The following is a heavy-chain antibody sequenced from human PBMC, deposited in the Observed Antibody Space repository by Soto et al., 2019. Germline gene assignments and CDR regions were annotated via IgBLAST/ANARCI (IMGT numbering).Heavy chain of an antibody. J-gene: IGHJ2*01. CDR3: ALYSKAVTATSYWSFDL. Sequence: QITLKESGPTLVNPTQTLTLTCTFSGFSLSTSAVNVGWIRQPPGKALEWLALIYRDDDKRYNPSLKSRLTITTXXSXSXXVLTMTNMDPVDTATYYCALYSKAVTATSYWSFDLWGRGPLVTVSS. CDR1: GFSLSTSAVN. D-gene: IGHD2-21*02. CDR2: IYRDDDK. V-gene: IGHV2-5*02.